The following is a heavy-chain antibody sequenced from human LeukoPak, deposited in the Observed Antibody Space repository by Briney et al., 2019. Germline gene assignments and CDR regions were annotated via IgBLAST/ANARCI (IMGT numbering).Heavy chain of an antibody. D-gene: IGHD3-10*01. CDR3: AREGHLVRGVIISRPIDY. CDR1: GGSLSSGGYY. CDR2: IYHSGST. Sequence: PSQTLSLTCTVSGGSLSSGGYYWSWIRQPPGKGLEWIGYIYHSGSTYYNPSLKSRVTISVDRSKNQFSLKLSSVTAADTAVYYCAREGHLVRGVIISRPIDYWGQGTLVTVSS. J-gene: IGHJ4*02. V-gene: IGHV4-30-2*01.